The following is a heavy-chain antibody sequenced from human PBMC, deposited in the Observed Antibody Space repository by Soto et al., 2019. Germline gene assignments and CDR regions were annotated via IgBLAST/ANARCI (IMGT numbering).Heavy chain of an antibody. CDR2: IIPIFGTA. V-gene: IGHV1-69*12. CDR1: GGTFSSYA. D-gene: IGHD3-9*01. CDR3: ARGTLRYFADKLRAPPTVPDN. Sequence: QVQLVQSGAEVKKPGSSVKVSCKASGGTFSSYAISWVRQAPGQGLEWMGGIIPIFGTANYAQKFQGRVTITADESTXXAXMXXSSLRSEDTAVYYCARGTLRYFADKLRAPPTVPDNWGQGTLVTVSS. J-gene: IGHJ4*02.